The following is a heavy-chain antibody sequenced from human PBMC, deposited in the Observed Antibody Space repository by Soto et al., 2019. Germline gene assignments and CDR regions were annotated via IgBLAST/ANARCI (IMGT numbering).Heavy chain of an antibody. Sequence: EVQLVESGGGLIQPGGSLRLSCTGSGFSFSDYSFNWIHQAPGKGLERISYVSSRRTITFYADSVKGRFTISRDNAKKSVYLQMNRLRNEDTAVYYCARHGYGDSFDHWGRGTLVTVSS. CDR1: GFSFSDYS. V-gene: IGHV3-48*02. J-gene: IGHJ4*02. D-gene: IGHD4-17*01. CDR2: VSSRRTIT. CDR3: ARHGYGDSFDH.